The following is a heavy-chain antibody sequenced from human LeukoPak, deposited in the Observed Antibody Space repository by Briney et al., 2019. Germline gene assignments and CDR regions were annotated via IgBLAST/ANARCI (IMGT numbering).Heavy chain of an antibody. V-gene: IGHV3-49*04. Sequence: GGSLRLSCTASGFTFGDYAMSWVRQAPGKGLEWVGFIRSKPYGGATEVAASVKGRFTISRDDSKSIAYLRMNSRKTEDTALYYCTRDGNYGDYIGAYFDYWGQGTLVTVSS. D-gene: IGHD4-17*01. CDR3: TRDGNYGDYIGAYFDY. CDR2: IRSKPYGGAT. CDR1: GFTFGDYA. J-gene: IGHJ4*02.